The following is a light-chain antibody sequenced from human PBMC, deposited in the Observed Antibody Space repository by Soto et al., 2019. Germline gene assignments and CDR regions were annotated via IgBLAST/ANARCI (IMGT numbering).Light chain of an antibody. CDR1: QSVGSR. CDR2: GAS. J-gene: IGKJ1*01. V-gene: IGKV3-15*01. CDR3: QQYNNWPRM. Sequence: EIVMTQSPATLSVSPGERATLPCRASQSVGSRLAWYQQKPGQAPRLLIWGASNRAIGIPGRFSGSGSGTEFTLTISSLQSEDFAVYYCQQYNNWPRMFGQGTKVEIK.